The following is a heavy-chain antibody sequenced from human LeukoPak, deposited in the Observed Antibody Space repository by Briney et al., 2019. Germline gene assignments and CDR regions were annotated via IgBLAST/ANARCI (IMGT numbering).Heavy chain of an antibody. Sequence: ASVKVSCKASGYTFTGYYMHWVRQAPGQGLEWMGWINPNSGGTNYAQKFQGRVTMTRDTSISTAYMELSRLRSDDTAVYYCAIVVVPAASLDFDYWGQGTLVTVSS. J-gene: IGHJ4*02. CDR3: AIVVVPAASLDFDY. CDR1: GYTFTGYY. CDR2: INPNSGGT. V-gene: IGHV1-2*02. D-gene: IGHD2-2*01.